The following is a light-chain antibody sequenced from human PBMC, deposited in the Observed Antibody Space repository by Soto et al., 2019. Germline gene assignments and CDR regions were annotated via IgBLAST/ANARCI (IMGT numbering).Light chain of an antibody. V-gene: IGKV1-5*01. Sequence: GDRVTITCRASQSISSWLAWYQQKPGKAPKLLIYDASNLESGVPSRFSGGGSGTEFSLTISSLQPDDFATYYCQQYNYFWSFGQGTRLEIK. CDR2: DAS. CDR1: QSISSW. CDR3: QQYNYFWS. J-gene: IGKJ1*01.